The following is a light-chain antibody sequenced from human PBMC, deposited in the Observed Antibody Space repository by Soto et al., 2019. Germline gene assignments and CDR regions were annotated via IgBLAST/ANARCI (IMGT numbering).Light chain of an antibody. CDR3: QQHNQWPIT. V-gene: IGKV3D-15*01. CDR2: YIS. Sequence: EIVLTQSPGTLSLSPGERATLSCRASQSVSNNFLAWYQQKPGQAPRLLIYYISTRATGIPARFSGSGSGTEFTLTINSLQSEDSAVYYCQQHNQWPITFGQGTRLE. CDR1: QSVSNN. J-gene: IGKJ5*01.